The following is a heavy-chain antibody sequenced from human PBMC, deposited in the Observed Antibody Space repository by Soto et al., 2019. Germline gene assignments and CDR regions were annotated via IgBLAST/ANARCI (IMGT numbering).Heavy chain of an antibody. CDR2: IYYSGST. V-gene: IGHV4-39*02. CDR1: GGSISSSSSY. Sequence: QLQLQESGPGLVKPSETLSLTCTVSGGSISSSSSYWGWIRQPPGKGLEWIGSIYYSGSTYYNPSLKSRVTISVDTSKNHFSLKLSSVTAADTAVYYCATQEVGGSYVYTFDPWGQGTLVTVSS. CDR3: ATQEVGGSYVYTFDP. J-gene: IGHJ5*02. D-gene: IGHD1-26*01.